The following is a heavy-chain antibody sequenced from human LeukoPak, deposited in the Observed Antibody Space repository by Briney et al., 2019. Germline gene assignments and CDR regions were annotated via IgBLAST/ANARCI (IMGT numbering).Heavy chain of an antibody. V-gene: IGHV1-69*13. Sequence: ASVKVSCKASGGTFSSYAISWVRQAPGQGLEWMGGIIPIFGTANYAQKFQGRVTITADESTSTAYMELSSLRSEDTAVYYCAREGSSYCSSTSCLATTDAFDIWGQGTMVTVSS. D-gene: IGHD2-2*01. CDR3: AREGSSYCSSTSCLATTDAFDI. CDR1: GGTFSSYA. J-gene: IGHJ3*02. CDR2: IIPIFGTA.